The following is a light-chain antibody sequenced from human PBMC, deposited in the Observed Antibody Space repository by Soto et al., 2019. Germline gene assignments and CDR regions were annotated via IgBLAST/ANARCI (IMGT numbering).Light chain of an antibody. V-gene: IGLV2-23*01. CDR3: CSYAGSTTPYV. CDR1: SSDVGTYNL. J-gene: IGLJ1*01. CDR2: EGS. Sequence: QSALTQPASVSGSPGQSITISCTGTSSDVGTYNLVSWYQHHPGKAPKLMIYEGSKRPSDISNRFSGSKSGNTASLTISGLQAEAEADYYCCSYAGSTTPYVFGTGTKLTVL.